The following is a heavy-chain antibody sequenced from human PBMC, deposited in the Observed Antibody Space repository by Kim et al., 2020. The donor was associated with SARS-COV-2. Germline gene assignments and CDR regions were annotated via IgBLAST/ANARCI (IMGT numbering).Heavy chain of an antibody. CDR3: AAHKRGDMRSWYFDL. D-gene: IGHD2-21*02. V-gene: IGHV1-69*13. J-gene: IGHJ2*01. CDR1: GGTFSSYA. CDR2: IIPIFGTA. Sequence: SVKVSCKASGGTFSSYAISWVRQAPGQGLEWMGGIIPIFGTANYAQKFQGRVTITADESTSTAYMELSSLRSEDTAVYYCAAHKRGDMRSWYFDLWGRGTLVTVSS.